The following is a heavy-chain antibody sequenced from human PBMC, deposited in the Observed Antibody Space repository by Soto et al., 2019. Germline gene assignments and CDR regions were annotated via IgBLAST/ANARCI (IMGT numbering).Heavy chain of an antibody. V-gene: IGHV1-69*01. CDR3: ARGDSPYVWFNEF. Sequence: QEQLVQSGAEVRRPGSSVKVSCKDPGGLFSSYAISWVRQDPGQGLEWMGGIIPVFGTPYYAQKFQGRVTITADESTNTAYMEWSSLRSEDTAMYYCARGDSPYVWFNEFWGQGSLVTVSS. D-gene: IGHD3-16*01. CDR2: IIPVFGTP. J-gene: IGHJ4*02. CDR1: GGLFSSYA.